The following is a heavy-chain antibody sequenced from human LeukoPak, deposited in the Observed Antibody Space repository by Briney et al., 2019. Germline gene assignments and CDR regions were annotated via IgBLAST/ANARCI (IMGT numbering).Heavy chain of an antibody. CDR2: IYYSGST. V-gene: IGHV4-39*07. Sequence: PSETLSLTCTVSGGSISSSSYYWGWIRQPPGKGLEWIGSIYYSGSTYYNPSLKSRVTISVDTSKNQFSLKLSSVTAADTAVYYCARYFGSPFWFDPWGQGTLVTVSS. J-gene: IGHJ5*02. CDR3: ARYFGSPFWFDP. CDR1: GGSISSSSYY. D-gene: IGHD3-10*01.